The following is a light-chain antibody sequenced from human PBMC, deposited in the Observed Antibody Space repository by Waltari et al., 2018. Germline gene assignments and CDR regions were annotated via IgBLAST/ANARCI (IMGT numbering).Light chain of an antibody. CDR2: DVS. Sequence: DIQMTQSPSTLSASVGDRVTITCRASQSVTRYLAWYQQKPGKAPKLRLWDVSSLERGVPSRFSGSGSGTEFTLTISSLQPDDFATYYCQQYDRYSAWTFGQGTKVEIK. V-gene: IGKV1-5*01. CDR1: QSVTRY. CDR3: QQYDRYSAWT. J-gene: IGKJ1*01.